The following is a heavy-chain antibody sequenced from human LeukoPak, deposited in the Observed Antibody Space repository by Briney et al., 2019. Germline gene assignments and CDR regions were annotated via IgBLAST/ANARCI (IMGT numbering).Heavy chain of an antibody. J-gene: IGHJ4*02. CDR2: IIPIFGTA. CDR1: GGTFSSYA. V-gene: IGHV1-69*13. D-gene: IGHD5-18*01. CDR3: ARDRVDTAMVKGFDY. Sequence: SVKVSCKASGGTFSSYAISWVRQAPGQGLEWMGGIIPIFGTANYAQKFQGRVTITADESTSTAYMELSSLRSEATAVYYCARDRVDTAMVKGFDYWGQGTLVTVSS.